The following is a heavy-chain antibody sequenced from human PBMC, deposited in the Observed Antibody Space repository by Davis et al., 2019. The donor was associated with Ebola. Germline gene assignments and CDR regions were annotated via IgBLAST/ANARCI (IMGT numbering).Heavy chain of an antibody. CDR3: ARDSSRYDGAFDI. CDR1: GGSISGSY. Sequence: PSETLSLTCSVFGGSISGSYWGWIRQSPRKGLEFIGYIHYRGDTTYNPSLKSRLTISVDRSKNQFSLRLTSMTAADTAVYYCARDSSRYDGAFDIWGQGTMVTVSS. D-gene: IGHD3-16*01. CDR2: IHYRGDT. J-gene: IGHJ3*02. V-gene: IGHV4-59*01.